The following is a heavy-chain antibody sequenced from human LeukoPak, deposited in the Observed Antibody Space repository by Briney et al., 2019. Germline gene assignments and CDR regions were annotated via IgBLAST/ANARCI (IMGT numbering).Heavy chain of an antibody. Sequence: SETLSLTCAVYGGSFSGYCWSWIRQPPGKGLEWIGEINHSGSTNYNPSLKSRVTISVDTSKNQFSLKLSSVTAADTAVYYCARRALGYCSGGSCYSSYYFDYWGQGTMVTVSS. V-gene: IGHV4-34*01. J-gene: IGHJ4*02. D-gene: IGHD2-15*01. CDR3: ARRALGYCSGGSCYSSYYFDY. CDR1: GGSFSGYC. CDR2: INHSGST.